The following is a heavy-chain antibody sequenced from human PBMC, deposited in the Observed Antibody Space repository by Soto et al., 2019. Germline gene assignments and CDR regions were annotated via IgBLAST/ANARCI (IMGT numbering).Heavy chain of an antibody. Sequence: SVKVSCKASGYTFTSYDINWVRQATGQGLEWMGRIIPILGIANYAQKFQGRVTITADESTSTAYMELSSLRSEDTAVYYCARGIRLRYFDWSIDYWGQGTLVTVSS. CDR1: GYTFTSYD. D-gene: IGHD3-9*01. V-gene: IGHV1-69*04. CDR2: IIPILGIA. J-gene: IGHJ4*02. CDR3: ARGIRLRYFDWSIDY.